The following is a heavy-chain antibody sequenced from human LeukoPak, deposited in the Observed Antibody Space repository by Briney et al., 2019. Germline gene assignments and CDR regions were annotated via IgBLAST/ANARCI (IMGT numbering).Heavy chain of an antibody. Sequence: ASVKVSCKASGYTFTGYYMHWVRQAPGQGLEWMGWINPNSGGTYYAQKFQGRVTMTSDTSISSAYMELSRLRSDDRAVYYCARDLYGGTSATFDYWGQGTLVTVSS. CDR2: INPNSGGT. CDR1: GYTFTGYY. CDR3: ARDLYGGTSATFDY. D-gene: IGHD4-23*01. V-gene: IGHV1-2*02. J-gene: IGHJ4*02.